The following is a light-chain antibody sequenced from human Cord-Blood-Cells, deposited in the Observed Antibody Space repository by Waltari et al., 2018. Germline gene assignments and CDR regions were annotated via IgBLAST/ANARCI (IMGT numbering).Light chain of an antibody. CDR3: SSYAGSNNWV. CDR1: SSDVGGYNY. V-gene: IGLV2-8*01. CDR2: EVS. J-gene: IGLJ3*02. Sequence: QSALTQPPSASGSPGQAVTISCTRTSSDVGGYNYVSWYQQHPGKAPKLMIYEVSTRPSGVPDRFSGSKSGNTASLTVSGLQAEDEADYYCSSYAGSNNWVFGGGTKLTVL.